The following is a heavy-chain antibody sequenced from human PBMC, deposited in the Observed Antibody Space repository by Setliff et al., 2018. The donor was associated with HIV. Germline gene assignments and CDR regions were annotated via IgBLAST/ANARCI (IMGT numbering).Heavy chain of an antibody. CDR3: APGEGVASTYYHD. Sequence: SETLSLTCTVSGDSISSGSYFWIWIRQPAGKGLEWIGHISTTGSTNYNPSLRSRVTISVDTSKNQFSLMLDSVTTADTAVYFCAPGEGVASTYYHDWGQGTQVTVSS. D-gene: IGHD3-3*01. J-gene: IGHJ4*01. CDR1: GDSISSGSYF. V-gene: IGHV4-61*09. CDR2: ISTTGST.